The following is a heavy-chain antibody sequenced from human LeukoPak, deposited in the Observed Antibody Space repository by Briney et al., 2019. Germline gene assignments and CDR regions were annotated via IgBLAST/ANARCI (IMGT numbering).Heavy chain of an antibody. J-gene: IGHJ6*02. CDR1: GGSISGSSYY. CDR3: ARYCTNGVCYNYGMDV. Sequence: SETLSLTCTVSGGSISGSSYYWGWIRQPPGKGLEWIGSIYYSRSTYYNPSLKSRVTISVDTSKNQFSLKLNSVTATDTAVYYCARYCTNGVCYNYGMDVWGQGTTVTVSS. V-gene: IGHV4-39*01. D-gene: IGHD2-8*01. CDR2: IYYSRST.